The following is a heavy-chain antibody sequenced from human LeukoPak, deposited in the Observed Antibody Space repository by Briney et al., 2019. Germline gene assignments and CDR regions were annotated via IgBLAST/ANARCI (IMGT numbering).Heavy chain of an antibody. J-gene: IGHJ4*02. D-gene: IGHD1-7*01. CDR2: INHSGST. CDR1: GGSISSGGYY. CDR3: ARAWDNWNYFENY. V-gene: IGHV4-30-2*01. Sequence: SETLSLTCTVSGGSISSGGYYWSWIRQPPGKGLEWIGYINHSGSTYYNPSLKSRVTISVDRSKNQFSLKLSSVTAADTAVYYCARAWDNWNYFENYWGQGTLVTVSS.